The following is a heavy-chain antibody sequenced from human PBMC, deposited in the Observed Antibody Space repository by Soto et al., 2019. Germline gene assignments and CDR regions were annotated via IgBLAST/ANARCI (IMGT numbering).Heavy chain of an antibody. V-gene: IGHV3-23*01. Sequence: EVQLLESGGGLVQPGGSLRLSCAASGFTFRSYAMSWVRQAPGRGLECVSSIDGGGAGSYYADSVKGRFTISRDNSKNTLDLQMNSLRAEDTAVYYCAKGDILTGSKEGWDYWGLGTLVTVSS. CDR2: IDGGGAGS. D-gene: IGHD3-9*01. CDR1: GFTFRSYA. CDR3: AKGDILTGSKEGWDY. J-gene: IGHJ4*02.